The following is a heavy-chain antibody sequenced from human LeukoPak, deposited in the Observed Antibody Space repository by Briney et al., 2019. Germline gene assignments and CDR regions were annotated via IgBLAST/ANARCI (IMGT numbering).Heavy chain of an antibody. V-gene: IGHV3-33*08. CDR2: IRDDGIDK. J-gene: IGHJ3*01. CDR3: AREGFVGGGDRPHAFDF. D-gene: IGHD2-21*02. Sequence: PGGSLRLSCAASGFTFSNYGMHWVRQAPGKGLEWVAVIRDDGIDKFYADSVKGRFTISRDSSKNALYLQMDSLRVEDTAVYYCAREGFVGGGDRPHAFDFWGQGTMVTVSS. CDR1: GFTFSNYG.